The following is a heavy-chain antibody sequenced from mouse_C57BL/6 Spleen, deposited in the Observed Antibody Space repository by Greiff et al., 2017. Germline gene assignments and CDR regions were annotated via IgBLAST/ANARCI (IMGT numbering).Heavy chain of an antibody. V-gene: IGHV1-80*01. D-gene: IGHD4-1*02. CDR2: IYPGDGDT. J-gene: IGHJ2*01. Sequence: QVQLQQSGAELVKPGASVKISCKASGYAFRSYWMNWVKQRPGKGLEWIGQIYPGDGDTNYNGKFKGKATLTADKSSSTAYMQLSSLTSEDSAVYFCARSQLGRDYFDYWGQGTTLTVSS. CDR1: GYAFRSYW. CDR3: ARSQLGRDYFDY.